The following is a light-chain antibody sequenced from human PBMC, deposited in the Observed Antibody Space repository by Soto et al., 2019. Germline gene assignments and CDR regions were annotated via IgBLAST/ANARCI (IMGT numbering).Light chain of an antibody. Sequence: QSALTQPASVSGSPGQSITISCTGTSSDVGTHNLVSWYQQHPGKAPKLIIYEGTKRPSGVSNRFSGSKSGNTASLTISGLQAEDEADYYCCSYALLFGTGTKVTVL. CDR3: CSYALL. J-gene: IGLJ1*01. CDR2: EGT. CDR1: SSDVGTHNL. V-gene: IGLV2-23*01.